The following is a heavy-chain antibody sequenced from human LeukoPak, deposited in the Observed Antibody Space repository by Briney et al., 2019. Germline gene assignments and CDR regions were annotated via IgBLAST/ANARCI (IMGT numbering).Heavy chain of an antibody. D-gene: IGHD6-13*01. Sequence: SETLSLTCTVSGGSISSYYWSWIRQPAGKGLEWIGRIYTSGSTNYNPSLKSRVTMSVDTSKNQSSLKLSSVTAADTAVYYCARGVSSSWYGGLDYWGQGTLVTVSS. CDR3: ARGVSSSWYGGLDY. CDR1: GGSISSYY. V-gene: IGHV4-4*07. J-gene: IGHJ4*02. CDR2: IYTSGST.